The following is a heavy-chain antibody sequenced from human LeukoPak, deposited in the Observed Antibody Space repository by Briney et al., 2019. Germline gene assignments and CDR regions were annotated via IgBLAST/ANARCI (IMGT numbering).Heavy chain of an antibody. D-gene: IGHD6-13*01. CDR3: ASIRMGAAAGYDPYYFDY. Sequence: GGSLRLSCGASGFSFRTSWLNWVRQAPGKGLEWVASINPDGSDKYSVDSVKGRFTISRDNAKNSLYLQMNSLRAEDTAVYYCASIRMGAAAGYDPYYFDYWGQGTLVTVSS. V-gene: IGHV3-7*01. CDR1: GFSFRTSW. CDR2: INPDGSDK. J-gene: IGHJ4*02.